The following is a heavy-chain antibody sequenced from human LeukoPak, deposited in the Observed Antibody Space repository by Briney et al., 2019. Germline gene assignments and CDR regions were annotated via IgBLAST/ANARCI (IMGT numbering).Heavy chain of an antibody. CDR1: GGSFSGYY. Sequence: SETLSLTCAVYGGSFSGYYWSWIRQPPGKGLGWIGEINHSGSINYSPSLKSRVTISVDTSKNQFSLKMRSVTAADTAVYYCARARGTVAIDYWGQGTLATVSS. J-gene: IGHJ4*02. CDR2: INHSGSI. V-gene: IGHV4-34*01. D-gene: IGHD5-12*01. CDR3: ARARGTVAIDY.